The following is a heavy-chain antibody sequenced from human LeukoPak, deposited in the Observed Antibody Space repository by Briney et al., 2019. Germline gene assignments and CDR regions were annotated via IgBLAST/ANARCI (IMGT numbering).Heavy chain of an antibody. CDR2: IYTSGST. CDR3: ARDRGLGWFDP. D-gene: IGHD3-10*01. Sequence: SETQSLTCSVSGASISNYYWNWIRQPAAKGLEWIGCIYTSGSTNYNPSLKSRVTMSVDTSNNQFSLKLIPVTAADTAVYYCARDRGLGWFDPWGQGTLVTVSS. CDR1: GASISNYY. J-gene: IGHJ5*02. V-gene: IGHV4-4*07.